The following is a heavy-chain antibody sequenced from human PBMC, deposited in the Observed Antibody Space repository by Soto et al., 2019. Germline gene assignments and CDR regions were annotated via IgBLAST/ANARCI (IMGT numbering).Heavy chain of an antibody. Sequence: SETLSLTCTVSGGSISSYYWSWIRQPPGKGLEYIGYIYYSGSTNYNPSLKSRVTISVDTSKKQFSLKLSSVTAADTAVYYCVRSLSSGSYTNWFDPWGQGTLVTVSS. J-gene: IGHJ5*02. CDR2: IYYSGST. CDR3: VRSLSSGSYTNWFDP. V-gene: IGHV4-59*01. D-gene: IGHD1-26*01. CDR1: GGSISSYY.